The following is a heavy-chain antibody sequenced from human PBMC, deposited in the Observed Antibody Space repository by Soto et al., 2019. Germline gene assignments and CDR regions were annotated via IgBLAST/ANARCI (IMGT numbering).Heavy chain of an antibody. CDR3: ARRQTYCGGNCYSGFDY. D-gene: IGHD2-21*02. CDR1: GFSLSTSGVG. Sequence: QITLKESGPTLVKPTQTLTLTCTFSGFSLSTSGVGVGWIRQPPGKALEWLALIYWDDDKRYSPSLKSRLTITKDTSKNQVVLTMTNMDPVDIATYYCARRQTYCGGNCYSGFDYWGQGTLVTVSS. V-gene: IGHV2-5*02. CDR2: IYWDDDK. J-gene: IGHJ4*02.